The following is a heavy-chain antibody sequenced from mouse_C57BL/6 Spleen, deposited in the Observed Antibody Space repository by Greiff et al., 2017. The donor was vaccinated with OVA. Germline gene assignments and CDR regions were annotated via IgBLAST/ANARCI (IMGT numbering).Heavy chain of an antibody. CDR1: GYTFTSYW. CDR3: ARKLTGTGWYFDV. V-gene: IGHV1-55*01. J-gene: IGHJ1*03. Sequence: VQLQQPGAELVKPGASVKMSCKASGYTFTSYWITWVKQRPGQGLEWIGDIYPGSGSTNYNEKFKSKATLTVDTSSSTAYMQLSSLTSEDSAVYYCARKLTGTGWYFDVWGTGTTVTVSS. D-gene: IGHD4-1*01. CDR2: IYPGSGST.